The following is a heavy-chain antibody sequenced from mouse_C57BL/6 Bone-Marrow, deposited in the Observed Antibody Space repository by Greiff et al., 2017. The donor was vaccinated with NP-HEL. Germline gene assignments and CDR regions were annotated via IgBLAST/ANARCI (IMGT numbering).Heavy chain of an antibody. CDR1: GFTFNTYA. CDR3: VREGIYDGYYWYFDV. V-gene: IGHV10-3*01. D-gene: IGHD2-3*01. CDR2: IRSKSSNYAT. J-gene: IGHJ1*03. Sequence: EVQVVESGGGLVQPKGSLKLSCAASGFTFNTYAMHWVRQAPGKGLEWVARIRSKSSNYATYYADSVKDRFTISRDDSQSMLYLQMNNLKTEDTAMYYCVREGIYDGYYWYFDVWGTGTTVTVSS.